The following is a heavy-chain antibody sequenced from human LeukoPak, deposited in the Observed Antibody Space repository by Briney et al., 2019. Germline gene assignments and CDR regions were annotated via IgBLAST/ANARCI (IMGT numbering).Heavy chain of an antibody. CDR3: AKDRIAAAGTVDY. J-gene: IGHJ4*02. CDR2: ISAGGDTT. D-gene: IGHD6-13*01. CDR1: GFTFSSYA. Sequence: GGSLRLSCAATGFTFSSYAMTWVRQAPGKGLEWVSGISAGGDTTYYADSVKGRFTISRDNSKNTLYLQMNSLRAEDPAIYYCAKDRIAAAGTVDYWGQGTLVTVSS. V-gene: IGHV3-23*01.